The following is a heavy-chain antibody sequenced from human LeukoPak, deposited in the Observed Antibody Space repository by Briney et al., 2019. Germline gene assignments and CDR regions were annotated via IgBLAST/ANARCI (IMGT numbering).Heavy chain of an antibody. CDR3: ASGLDIVVVVAATPVFDY. J-gene: IGHJ4*02. CDR2: IYHSGRT. Sequence: TSETLSLTCSVSGASISSSNYYWAWIRQPPGEGLEWIGSIYHSGRTYYNPSLKSRVTISVDTSKNQFSLKLSSVTAADTAVYYCASGLDIVVVVAATPVFDYWGQGTLVTVSS. V-gene: IGHV4-39*01. D-gene: IGHD2-15*01. CDR1: GASISSSNYY.